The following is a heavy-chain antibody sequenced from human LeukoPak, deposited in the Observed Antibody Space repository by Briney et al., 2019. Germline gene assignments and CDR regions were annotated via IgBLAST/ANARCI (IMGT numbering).Heavy chain of an antibody. J-gene: IGHJ4*02. V-gene: IGHV4-39*01. CDR3: ARQLGYCSSTSCYADKVDY. CDR2: IYYRGST. CDR1: GGSISSSRYY. D-gene: IGHD2-2*01. Sequence: SETLSLTCTVSGGSISSSRYYWGWIRQPPGKGLEWIGSIYYRGSTYYNPSLKSRVTISVDTSKNQFSLKLSSVTAADTAVYYCARQLGYCSSTSCYADKVDYWGQGTLVTVSS.